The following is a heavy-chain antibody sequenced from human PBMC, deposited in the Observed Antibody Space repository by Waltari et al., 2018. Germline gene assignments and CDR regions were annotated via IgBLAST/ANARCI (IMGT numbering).Heavy chain of an antibody. CDR2: ISSSGSTI. CDR1: GFTFSSYE. V-gene: IGHV3-48*03. J-gene: IGHJ4*02. Sequence: EVQLVESGGGLVQPGGSLRLPCAASGFTFSSYEMNWVRQAPGKGLEWVSYISSSGSTIYYADSVKGRFTISRDNAKNSLYLQMNSLRAEDTAVYYCARALGEVSDYWGQGTLVTVSS. D-gene: IGHD3-16*02. CDR3: ARALGEVSDY.